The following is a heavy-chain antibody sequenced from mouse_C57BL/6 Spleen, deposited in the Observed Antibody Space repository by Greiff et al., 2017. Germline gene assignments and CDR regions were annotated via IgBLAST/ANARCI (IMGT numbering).Heavy chain of an antibody. D-gene: IGHD2-2*01. V-gene: IGHV1-69*01. CDR1: GYTFTSYW. Sequence: QVQLQQPGAELVMPGASVKLSCKASGYTFTSYWMHWVKQRPGQGLEWIGEIDPSDSYTNYNQKFKGKSTLTVDKSSSTAYMQLSSLTSEDSAVYYCATLWLRRSYYAMDYWGQGTPVTVSS. CDR3: ATLWLRRSYYAMDY. J-gene: IGHJ4*01. CDR2: IDPSDSYT.